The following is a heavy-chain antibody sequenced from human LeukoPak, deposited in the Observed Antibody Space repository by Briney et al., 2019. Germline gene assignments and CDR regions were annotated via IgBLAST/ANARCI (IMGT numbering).Heavy chain of an antibody. J-gene: IGHJ6*03. V-gene: IGHV1-69*06. D-gene: IGHD6-19*01. CDR1: GGTFSSYD. CDR2: IMPMFGKT. Sequence: SVKVSCKASGGTFSSYDISWVRQAPGQGLEWMGGIMPMFGKTNYAKKCQGRVTTTADKATSTAYMELSSVRSEDTAVYYCARDLRYSSGWSASGMDVWGKGTTVTISS. CDR3: ARDLRYSSGWSASGMDV.